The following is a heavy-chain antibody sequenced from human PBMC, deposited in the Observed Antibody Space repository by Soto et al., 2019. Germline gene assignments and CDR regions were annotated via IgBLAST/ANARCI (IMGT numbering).Heavy chain of an antibody. J-gene: IGHJ6*02. CDR2: IRSKANSYAT. CDR3: TRQGSIDYGMDV. V-gene: IGHV3-73*01. D-gene: IGHD2-21*01. CDR1: GFTFSGSA. Sequence: GGSLRLSCAASGFTFSGSAMHWVRQASGKGLEWVGRIRSKANSYATAYAASVKGRFTISRDDSKNTAYLQMNSLKTEDTAVYYCTRQGSIDYGMDVWGQGTTVTVSS.